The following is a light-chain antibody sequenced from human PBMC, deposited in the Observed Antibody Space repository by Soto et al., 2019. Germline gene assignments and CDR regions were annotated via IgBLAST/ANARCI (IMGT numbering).Light chain of an antibody. CDR1: QSVSTY. CDR2: DAS. CDR3: QQRSKWRT. J-gene: IGKJ1*01. Sequence: EIVLTQSPATLSLSPGERAALSGRASQSVSTYLLWYQQKPGQAPRLLIYDASKRATGIPARSSGSGFGTDFTLTISSLEPEDFAVYYCQQRSKWRTFGQGTKVDIK. V-gene: IGKV3-11*01.